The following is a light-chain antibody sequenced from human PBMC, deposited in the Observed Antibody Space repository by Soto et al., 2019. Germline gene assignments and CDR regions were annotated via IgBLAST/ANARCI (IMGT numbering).Light chain of an antibody. J-gene: IGLJ7*01. V-gene: IGLV2-23*02. CDR2: EVS. Sequence: QSALTQPASVSGSPGQSITISCTGTSSDFGSYNLVSWYQQHPGKAPKLMISEVSKRPSGISDRFSRSKSGSTASLTISGLQAEDEADYYCCSYAGTSTHTVFGGGTQLTVL. CDR1: SSDFGSYNL. CDR3: CSYAGTSTHTV.